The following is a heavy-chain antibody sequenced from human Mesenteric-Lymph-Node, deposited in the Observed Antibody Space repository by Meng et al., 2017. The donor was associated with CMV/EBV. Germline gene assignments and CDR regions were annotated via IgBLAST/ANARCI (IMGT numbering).Heavy chain of an antibody. V-gene: IGHV3-23*01. J-gene: IGHJ6*02. CDR2: ISDSGSHT. Sequence: GESLKISCAASGFTVSSNYMSWVRQAPGKGLEWVSAISDSGSHTYHADSVKGRFTISRDNSKDTLYLQMSSLRAEDTAVYYCAKNNQMATITIDYYYGMDVWGQGTTVTVSS. CDR3: AKNNQMATITIDYYYGMDV. D-gene: IGHD5-24*01. CDR1: GFTVSSNY.